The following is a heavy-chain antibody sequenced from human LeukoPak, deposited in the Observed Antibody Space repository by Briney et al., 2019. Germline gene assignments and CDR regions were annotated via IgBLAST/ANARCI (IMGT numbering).Heavy chain of an antibody. CDR3: AKGPVPAAHYYYYMDV. Sequence: ASVKVSCKASGYTFTGYYMHWVRQAPGQGLEWMGWINPNSGGTNYAQKFQGRVTMTRDTSIGTAYMELSRLRSDDTAVYYCAKGPVPAAHYYYYMDVWGKGTTVTVSS. J-gene: IGHJ6*03. CDR2: INPNSGGT. V-gene: IGHV1-2*02. D-gene: IGHD2-2*01. CDR1: GYTFTGYY.